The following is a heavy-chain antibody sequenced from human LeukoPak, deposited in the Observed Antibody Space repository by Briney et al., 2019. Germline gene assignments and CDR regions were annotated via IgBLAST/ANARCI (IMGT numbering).Heavy chain of an antibody. Sequence: PGGSLRLFCTASGSTFSSYSMSWVRQAPGKGLEWVANIKQDGTEKYYVDSVKGRFTSSRDNAKNPLYLQMNSLRAEDTAVYYCARAPRQMPGFEAFDIWGQGTMVTVSS. V-gene: IGHV3-7*01. CDR3: ARAPRQMPGFEAFDI. D-gene: IGHD2-2*01. CDR1: GSTFSSYS. CDR2: IKQDGTEK. J-gene: IGHJ3*02.